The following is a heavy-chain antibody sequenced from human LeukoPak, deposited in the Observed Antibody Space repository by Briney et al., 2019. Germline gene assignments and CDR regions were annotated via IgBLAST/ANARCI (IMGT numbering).Heavy chain of an antibody. J-gene: IGHJ4*02. V-gene: IGHV4-4*02. CDR2: INHSGST. Sequence: SGTLSLTCAVSGGSISSSNWWSWVRQPPGKGLEWIGEINHSGSTNYNPSLKSRVTISVDTSKNQFSLKLSSVTAADTAVYYCARGKGIVVVIGKFDYWGQGTLVTVSS. CDR3: ARGKGIVVVIGKFDY. D-gene: IGHD3-22*01. CDR1: GGSISSSNW.